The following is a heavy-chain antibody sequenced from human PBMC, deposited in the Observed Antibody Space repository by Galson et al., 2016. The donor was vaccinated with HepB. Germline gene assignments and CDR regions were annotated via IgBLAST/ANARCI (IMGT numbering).Heavy chain of an antibody. J-gene: IGHJ5*02. D-gene: IGHD1-26*01. V-gene: IGHV4-39*01. CDR1: GGSLISNNW. Sequence: ETLSLTCSVSGGSLISNNWWNWVRQPPGKTLEWIGSGSYTGTTYYNPSLRSRVTISVDTSQEQVSLRLSSVTAADTAVYFCATHSLETRYFDPWGQGTLVTVSS. CDR2: GSYTGTT. CDR3: ATHSLETRYFDP.